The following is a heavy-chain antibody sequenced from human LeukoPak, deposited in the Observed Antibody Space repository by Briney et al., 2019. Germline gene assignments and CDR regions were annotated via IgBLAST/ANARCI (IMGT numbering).Heavy chain of an antibody. Sequence: GASVKVSCKASGGTFSSYAISWVRQAPGQGLEWMGGIIPIFGTANYAQKFQGRVTITADESTSTAHMELSSLRSEDTAVYYCARHREGYCSGGSCYVYYYYGMDVWGQGTTVTVSS. CDR2: IIPIFGTA. CDR3: ARHREGYCSGGSCYVYYYYGMDV. V-gene: IGHV1-69*13. D-gene: IGHD2-15*01. J-gene: IGHJ6*02. CDR1: GGTFSSYA.